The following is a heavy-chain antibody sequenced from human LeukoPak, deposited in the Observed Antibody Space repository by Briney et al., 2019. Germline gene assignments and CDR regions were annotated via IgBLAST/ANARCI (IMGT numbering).Heavy chain of an antibody. D-gene: IGHD2-21*01. V-gene: IGHV1-2*02. CDR1: GYSFTDYY. J-gene: IGHJ5*02. Sequence: ASVKVSCKASGYSFTDYYMHWVRQAPGQGLEWMGWINLNNGDIKSAQKFQGRVTMTRDTSITTVYMEVSWLTSDDTAIYYRARADRLHGGPYLIGPWGQGTLVTVSS. CDR2: INLNNGDI. CDR3: ARADRLHGGPYLIGP.